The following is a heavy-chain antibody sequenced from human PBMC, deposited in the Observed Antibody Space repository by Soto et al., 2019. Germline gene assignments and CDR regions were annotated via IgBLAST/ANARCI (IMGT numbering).Heavy chain of an antibody. D-gene: IGHD3-22*01. J-gene: IGHJ6*02. V-gene: IGHV1-69*01. CDR2: IIPIFGTA. CDR1: GGTFSSYA. CDR3: AREHYYDSSGYHHYYYYGMDV. Sequence: KVSCKASGGTFSSYAISWVRQAPGQGLEWMGGIIPIFGTANYAQKFQGRVTITADESTSTAYMELSSLRSEDTAVYYCAREHYYDSSGYHHYYYYGMDVWGQGTTVTVSS.